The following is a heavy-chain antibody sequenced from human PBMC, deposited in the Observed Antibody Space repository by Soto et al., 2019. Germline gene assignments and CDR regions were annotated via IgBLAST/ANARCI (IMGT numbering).Heavy chain of an antibody. Sequence: ASVKVSCKASGYTFTSYAMHWVRQAPGQRLEWMGWINAGNGNTKYSQKFQGRVTITRDTSASTAYMELSSLRSEDTAVYYCARDRREGRWRDLDYWGQGTLVTVSS. D-gene: IGHD4-17*01. V-gene: IGHV1-3*01. CDR2: INAGNGNT. CDR1: GYTFTSYA. J-gene: IGHJ4*02. CDR3: ARDRREGRWRDLDY.